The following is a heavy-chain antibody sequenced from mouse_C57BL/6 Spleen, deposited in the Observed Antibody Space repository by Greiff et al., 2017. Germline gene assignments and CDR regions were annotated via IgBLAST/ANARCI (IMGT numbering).Heavy chain of an antibody. Sequence: LVESGAELVRPGASVTLSCKASGYTFTDYEMHWVKQTPVHGLEWIGAIDPETGGTAYNQKFKGKAILTADKSSSTAYMELRSLTSEDSAVYYCTLRLAYWGQGTLVTVSA. CDR3: TLRLAY. CDR2: IDPETGGT. V-gene: IGHV1-15*01. CDR1: GYTFTDYE. J-gene: IGHJ3*01.